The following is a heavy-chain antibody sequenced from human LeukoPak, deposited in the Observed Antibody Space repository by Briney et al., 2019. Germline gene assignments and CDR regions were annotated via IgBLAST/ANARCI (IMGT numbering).Heavy chain of an antibody. CDR3: ARDRYGSGSYTRKGYYYMDV. Sequence: ASVKVSCKASGDTFSRYAISWVRQAPGQGLEWMGGIIPIFGTANYAQKFQGRVTITADKSTSTAYMELSSLRSEDTAVYYCARDRYGSGSYTRKGYYYMDVWGKGTTVTVSS. J-gene: IGHJ6*03. D-gene: IGHD3-10*01. CDR1: GDTFSRYA. CDR2: IIPIFGTA. V-gene: IGHV1-69*06.